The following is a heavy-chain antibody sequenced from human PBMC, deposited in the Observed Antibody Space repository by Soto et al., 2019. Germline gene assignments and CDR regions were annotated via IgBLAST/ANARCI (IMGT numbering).Heavy chain of an antibody. V-gene: IGHV4-39*02. CDR2: IYYSGST. J-gene: IGHJ6*02. Sequence: PSETLSLTCIGSAESISGCIYYLGRLLHPPGKGLEWIGSIYYSGSTYYNPSLKSPVTISVDTSKNHFSLKLNLVTAVDTAVYCCARVNYGNYYYYGGMYVWGQGTTVSVSS. D-gene: IGHD4-17*01. CDR1: AESISGCIYY. CDR3: ARVNYGNYYYYGGMYV.